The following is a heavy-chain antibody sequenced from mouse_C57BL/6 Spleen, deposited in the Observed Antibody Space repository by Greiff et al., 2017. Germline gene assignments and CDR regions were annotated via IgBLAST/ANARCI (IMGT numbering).Heavy chain of an antibody. J-gene: IGHJ4*01. CDR2: ISPGDGDT. CDR1: GYAFSSYW. D-gene: IGHD1-1*01. V-gene: IGHV1-80*01. Sequence: QVQLKESGAELVKPGASVKISCKASGYAFSSYWMNWVKQRPGKGLEWIGQISPGDGDTNYNGKFKGKATLTADKSSSTAYMQLSSLTSEDSAVYFFAKSPYYYGQGSYAMYYWGQGTSVTVSS. CDR3: AKSPYYYGQGSYAMYY.